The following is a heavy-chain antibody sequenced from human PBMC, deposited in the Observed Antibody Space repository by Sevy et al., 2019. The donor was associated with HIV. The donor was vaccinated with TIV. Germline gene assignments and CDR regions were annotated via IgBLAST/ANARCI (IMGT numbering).Heavy chain of an antibody. V-gene: IGHV3-33*06. CDR1: GFTFSDYG. J-gene: IGHJ4*02. D-gene: IGHD2-2*01. CDR2: IWYDGSYK. Sequence: GGSLRLSCAASGFTFSDYGMHWVRQAPGKGLEWVAVIWYDGSYKYYAYSVKGRFTISRDNSKNTLYLQMDSLRTEDTAVYYCAKDRFCSSSSCYADGYWGQGTLVTVSS. CDR3: AKDRFCSSSSCYADGY.